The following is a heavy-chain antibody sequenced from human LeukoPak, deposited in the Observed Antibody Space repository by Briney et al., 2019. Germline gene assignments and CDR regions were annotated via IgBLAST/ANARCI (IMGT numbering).Heavy chain of an antibody. D-gene: IGHD4-23*01. J-gene: IGHJ4*02. CDR1: GYTFTRYY. Sequence: ASVKVSCKASGYTFTRYYMHWVRQAPGQGLEWMGWINPNSGGTNYAQKFQGRVTMTRDTSISTAYMELSRLRSDDTAVYYCARGYLVGLYGGNSEFGYWGQGTLVTVSS. CDR3: ARGYLVGLYGGNSEFGY. CDR2: INPNSGGT. V-gene: IGHV1-2*02.